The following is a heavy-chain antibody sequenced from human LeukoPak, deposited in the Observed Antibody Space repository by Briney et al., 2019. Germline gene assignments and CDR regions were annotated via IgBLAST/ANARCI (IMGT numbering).Heavy chain of an antibody. CDR2: IIPNYGTT. J-gene: IGHJ6*04. Sequence: GASVKVSCKASGCTFTSYAISWVRQAPGQGLEWMGWIIPNYGTTNYAQKFQGRVTITADESTSTAYMELSSLRSEDTAVYYCARDSCSGGSCYSRYYYYYGLDVWGKGTTVTVSS. CDR1: GCTFTSYA. CDR3: ARDSCSGGSCYSRYYYYYGLDV. D-gene: IGHD2-15*01. V-gene: IGHV1-69*01.